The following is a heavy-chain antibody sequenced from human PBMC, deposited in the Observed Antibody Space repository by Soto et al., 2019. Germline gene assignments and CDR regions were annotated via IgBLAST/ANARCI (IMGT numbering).Heavy chain of an antibody. D-gene: IGHD6-13*01. CDR3: VLAAAGTEGNWFDP. CDR1: SGSISSSNW. V-gene: IGHV4-4*02. Sequence: SETLSLTCAVSSGSISSSNWWSWVRQPPGKGLEWIGEIYHSGSTNYNPSLKSRVTISVDKSKNQFSLKLSSVTAADTAVYYCVLAAAGTEGNWFDPWGQGTLVTVSS. J-gene: IGHJ5*02. CDR2: IYHSGST.